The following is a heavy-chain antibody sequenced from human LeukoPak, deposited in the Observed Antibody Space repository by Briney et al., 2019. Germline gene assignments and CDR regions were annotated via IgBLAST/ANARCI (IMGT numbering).Heavy chain of an antibody. Sequence: GGSLRLSCAASGFTFSNYWMSWVRQAPGRGREWVANINQDGSVKYYVDSVKGRFTISRDNAKNSQYLQMNSLRVEDTAVYYCARIGYSSSSLDYWGQGTLVTVSS. CDR1: GFTFSNYW. J-gene: IGHJ4*02. V-gene: IGHV3-7*01. D-gene: IGHD6-6*01. CDR3: ARIGYSSSSLDY. CDR2: INQDGSVK.